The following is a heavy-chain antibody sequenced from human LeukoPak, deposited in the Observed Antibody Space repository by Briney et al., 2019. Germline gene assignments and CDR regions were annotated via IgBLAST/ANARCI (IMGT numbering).Heavy chain of an antibody. Sequence: PSETLSLTCTVSGGSISSYYWSWIRQPPGKGLEWIGYIYYSGSTNYNPSLKSRVTISVDTSKNQFSLKLSSVTAADTAVYYCARVTRSNPPELFVDYWGQGTLVTVSS. D-gene: IGHD3-10*01. J-gene: IGHJ4*02. CDR3: ARVTRSNPPELFVDY. CDR1: GGSISSYY. V-gene: IGHV4-59*01. CDR2: IYYSGST.